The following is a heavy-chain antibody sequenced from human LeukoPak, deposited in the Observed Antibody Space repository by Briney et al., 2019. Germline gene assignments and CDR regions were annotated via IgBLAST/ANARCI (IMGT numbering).Heavy chain of an antibody. CDR2: IYYSGST. CDR1: GGSISSSSYY. Sequence: SETLSLTCTVSGGSISSSSYYWGWIRQPPGKGLEWIGSIYYSGSTYYNPSLKSRVTISVDTSKNQFSLKLSSVTAADTAVYYCAREGIAAASDYWGQGTLVTVSS. D-gene: IGHD6-13*01. J-gene: IGHJ4*02. V-gene: IGHV4-39*01. CDR3: AREGIAAASDY.